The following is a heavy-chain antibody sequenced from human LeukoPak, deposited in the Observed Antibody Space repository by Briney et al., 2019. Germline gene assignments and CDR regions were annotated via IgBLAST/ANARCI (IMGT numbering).Heavy chain of an antibody. CDR1: GFTFSNYW. CDR2: INEDGSEK. Sequence: GGSLRLSCSVSGFTFSNYWMTWVRQAPGRGRECLAIINEDGSEKHHVDSVKGRFTISRDNAKNSLFLEMNNLRDDDTAVYYCARDGSVTYHTAFDFWGQGTLVSVS. CDR3: ARDGSVTYHTAFDF. D-gene: IGHD6-19*01. V-gene: IGHV3-7*01. J-gene: IGHJ4*02.